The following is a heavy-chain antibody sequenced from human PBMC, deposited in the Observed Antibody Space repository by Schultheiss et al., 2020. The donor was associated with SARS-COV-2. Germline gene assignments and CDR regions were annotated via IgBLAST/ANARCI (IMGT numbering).Heavy chain of an antibody. CDR1: GYTFTGYY. Sequence: GGSLRLSCKASGYTFTGYYMHWVRQAPGQGLEWMGWINPNSGGTNYAQKFQGRVTMTRDTSISTAYMELSRLRSDDTAVYYCAREGWYNWNYGGWFDPWGQGTLVTVSS. V-gene: IGHV1-2*02. CDR2: INPNSGGT. CDR3: AREGWYNWNYGGWFDP. D-gene: IGHD1-7*01. J-gene: IGHJ5*02.